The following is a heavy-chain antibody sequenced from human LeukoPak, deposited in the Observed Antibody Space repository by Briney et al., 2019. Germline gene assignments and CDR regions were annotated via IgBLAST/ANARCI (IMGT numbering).Heavy chain of an antibody. V-gene: IGHV3-23*01. D-gene: IGHD3-16*01. CDR1: GFTFSKHG. CDR2: ISGSGGST. Sequence: PGGSLRLSCAASGFTFSKHGMNWVRQAPGKGLEWVSLISGSGGSTYYADSVKGRFTISRDNSKNTLYLQMNSLRAEDTAVFYCAKDRDDYVWGSYLGAFDIWGQGTMVTVSS. CDR3: AKDRDDYVWGSYLGAFDI. J-gene: IGHJ3*02.